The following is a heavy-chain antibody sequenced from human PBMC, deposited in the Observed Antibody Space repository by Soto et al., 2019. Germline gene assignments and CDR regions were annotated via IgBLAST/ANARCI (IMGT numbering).Heavy chain of an antibody. CDR2: ISYDGSNK. CDR3: AKGDLFDY. D-gene: IGHD2-21*02. CDR1: GFTFSSYG. Sequence: ESGGGVVQPGRSLRLSCAASGFTFSSYGMHWVRQAPGKGLEWVAVISYDGSNKYYADSVKGRFTISRDNSKNTLYLQMNSLRAEDTAVYYCAKGDLFDYWGQGTLVTVSS. J-gene: IGHJ4*02. V-gene: IGHV3-30*18.